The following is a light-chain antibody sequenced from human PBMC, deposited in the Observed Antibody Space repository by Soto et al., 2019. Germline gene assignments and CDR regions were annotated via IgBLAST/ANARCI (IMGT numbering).Light chain of an antibody. CDR2: EVS. CDR1: SSDVGGYNY. V-gene: IGLV2-8*01. Sequence: QSVLTQPPSASGSPGQSVTISCTGTSSDVGGYNYVSWYQQHPGKAPKLMIYEVSERPSGVPDRFSGSKSSNTASLTVSGLQAEDEADYYCSSYAGSNNVVFGTATNVTVL. CDR3: SSYAGSNNVV. J-gene: IGLJ1*01.